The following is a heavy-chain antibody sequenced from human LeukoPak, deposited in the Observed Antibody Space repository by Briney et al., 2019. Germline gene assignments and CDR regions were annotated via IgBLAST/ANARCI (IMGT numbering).Heavy chain of an antibody. D-gene: IGHD3-22*01. Sequence: SETLSLTCTVSGGSIISGSYYWSWIRQLPGKGLEWIGYIYYSGSTNYNPSLKSRVTISVDTSKNQFSLKLSSVSAADTAVYYCARVSSTDFYDNRGWFDPWGQGTLVTVSS. CDR1: GGSIISGSYY. V-gene: IGHV4-61*01. J-gene: IGHJ5*02. CDR3: ARVSSTDFYDNRGWFDP. CDR2: IYYSGST.